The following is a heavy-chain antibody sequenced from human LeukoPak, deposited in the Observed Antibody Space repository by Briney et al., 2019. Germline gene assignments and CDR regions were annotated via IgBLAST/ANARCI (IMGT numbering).Heavy chain of an antibody. D-gene: IGHD3-10*01. Sequence: SETLSLTCTVSGGSISSSSYYWDWIRLPPGKGLEWIANIYYSGSTYYNPSLKSRVTISIHTSKNQFSLKLSSVTAADTAVYYCARHAMVRGVLRYFDYWGQGNLVTVSS. CDR1: GGSISSSSYY. CDR3: ARHAMVRGVLRYFDY. J-gene: IGHJ4*02. CDR2: IYYSGST. V-gene: IGHV4-39*01.